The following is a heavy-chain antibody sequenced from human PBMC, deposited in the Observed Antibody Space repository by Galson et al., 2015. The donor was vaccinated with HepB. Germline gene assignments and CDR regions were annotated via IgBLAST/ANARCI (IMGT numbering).Heavy chain of an antibody. Sequence: QSGAEVKKPGESLKISCKGSGYSFTSYWIGWVRQMPGKGLEWMGIIYPGDSDTRYSPSFQGQVTISADKSISTAYLQWSSLKASDTAMYYCARYSSSHYYYYGMDVWGQGTTVTVSS. CDR2: IYPGDSDT. D-gene: IGHD6-6*01. J-gene: IGHJ6*02. CDR1: GYSFTSYW. V-gene: IGHV5-51*01. CDR3: ARYSSSHYYYYGMDV.